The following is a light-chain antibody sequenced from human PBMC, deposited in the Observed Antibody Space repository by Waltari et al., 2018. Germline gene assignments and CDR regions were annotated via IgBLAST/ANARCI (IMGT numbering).Light chain of an antibody. V-gene: IGLV1-47*01. Sequence: QSVLTPPPSASGTPGQRVTIPCSGSSPNIEINYVYLFQQIPGTAPKVLSYRDNQRPSGVPDRVSGSKSGPSASLAISGLRSEDEADYYCAAWDDSLSGVVFGGGTKLTVL. CDR2: RDN. J-gene: IGLJ2*01. CDR1: SPNIEINY. CDR3: AAWDDSLSGVV.